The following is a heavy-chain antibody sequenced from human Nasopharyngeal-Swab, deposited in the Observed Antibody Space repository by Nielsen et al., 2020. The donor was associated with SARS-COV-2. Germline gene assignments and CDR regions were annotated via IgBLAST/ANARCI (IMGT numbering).Heavy chain of an antibody. V-gene: IGHV1-69*05. D-gene: IGHD2-2*01. CDR2: IIPIFGTA. CDR3: AAVRYCSSTSCYPWDY. J-gene: IGHJ4*02. CDR1: GGTFSSYA. Sequence: SVKVSCKASGGTFSSYAISWVRQAPGQGLEWMGGIIPIFGTANYAQKFQERVTITRDMSTSTAYMELSSLRSEDTAVYYCAAVRYCSSTSCYPWDYWGQGTLVTVSS.